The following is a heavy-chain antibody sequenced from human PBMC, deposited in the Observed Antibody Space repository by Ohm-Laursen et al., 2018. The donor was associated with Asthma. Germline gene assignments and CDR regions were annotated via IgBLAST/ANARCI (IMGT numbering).Heavy chain of an antibody. CDR1: GFTFSSYA. CDR2: ISSSGRYI. V-gene: IGHV3-21*01. D-gene: IGHD2-21*02. CDR3: ARRDFSGGDPNAAFDI. Sequence: SLRLSCAASGFTFSSYAMSWVRQAPGKGLEWVSAISSSGRYIYYPDSVKGRFTISRDNSKNTLYLQMNSLRAEDTAVYYCARRDFSGGDPNAAFDIWGQGTMVTVSS. J-gene: IGHJ3*02.